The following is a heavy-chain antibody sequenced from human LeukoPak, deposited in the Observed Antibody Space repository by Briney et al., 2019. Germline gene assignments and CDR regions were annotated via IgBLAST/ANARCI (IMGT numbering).Heavy chain of an antibody. V-gene: IGHV3-23*01. CDR3: AKDSSAAPGPDAFDI. J-gene: IGHJ3*02. Sequence: GGSLRLSCEASGFTFHNHGMSWVRQAPGKGLEWVSVISGSSSKTYYADSVRGRFTVSRDNSKNTLYLQMSSLRVDDTAVYYCAKDSSAAPGPDAFDIWGQGTMVTVSS. D-gene: IGHD6-13*01. CDR1: GFTFHNHG. CDR2: ISGSSSKT.